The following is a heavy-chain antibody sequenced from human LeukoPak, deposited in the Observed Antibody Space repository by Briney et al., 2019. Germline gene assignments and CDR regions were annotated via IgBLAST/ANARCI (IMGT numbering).Heavy chain of an antibody. V-gene: IGHV1-8*01. CDR1: GYTFTNYD. J-gene: IGHJ5*02. CDR3: ARDQDIVVVVAALRQREMGGFDP. D-gene: IGHD2-15*01. Sequence: ASVKVSCKASGYTFTNYDINWVRRATGQGPEWMGWMNPKSGNTGYAQKFQGRVTMTRNTSISTAYMELSSLRSDDTAVYYCARDQDIVVVVAALRQREMGGFDPWGQGTLVTVSS. CDR2: MNPKSGNT.